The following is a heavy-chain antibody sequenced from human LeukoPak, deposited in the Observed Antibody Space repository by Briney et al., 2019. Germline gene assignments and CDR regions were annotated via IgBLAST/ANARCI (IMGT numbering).Heavy chain of an antibody. D-gene: IGHD1-14*01. CDR1: GYSFSSYW. J-gene: IGHJ5*02. CDR3: ARQPGSGA. V-gene: IGHV5-51*01. CDR2: TFPGDSDT. Sequence: GESLKISCKGSGYSFSSYWVAWVRQMPGKGLEWMGITFPGDSDTRYSPSFEGQVTISADKSISTAYLQWKSLKASDTAVYYCARQPGSGAWGQGTLVTVSS.